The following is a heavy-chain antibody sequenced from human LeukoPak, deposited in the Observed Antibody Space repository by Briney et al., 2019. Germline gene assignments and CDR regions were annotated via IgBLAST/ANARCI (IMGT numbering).Heavy chain of an antibody. V-gene: IGHV3-7*01. CDR2: IKQDGSEK. D-gene: IGHD3-9*01. CDR3: ASAGVYDILTGPIL. CDR1: GFTFSSYW. Sequence: PGGSLRLSCAASGFTFSSYWMSWVRQAPGKGLEWVANIKQDGSEKYYVDSVKGRFTISRDNAKNSLYLQMNSLTAEDTAVYYCASAGVYDILTGPILWGQGTLVTVSS. J-gene: IGHJ4*02.